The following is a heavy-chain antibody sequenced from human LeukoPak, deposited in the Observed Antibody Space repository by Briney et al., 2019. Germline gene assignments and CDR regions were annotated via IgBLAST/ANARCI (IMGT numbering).Heavy chain of an antibody. CDR1: GYSFTSYW. Sequence: GESLKVSCKGSGYSFTSYWIGWVRQMPGKGLEWMGIIYPGDSDTRYSPSFQGQVTISADKSISTAYLQWSSLKASDTAMYYCARGIRGSYYYRRGYFDYWGQGTLVTVSS. D-gene: IGHD1-26*01. V-gene: IGHV5-51*01. CDR2: IYPGDSDT. J-gene: IGHJ4*02. CDR3: ARGIRGSYYYRRGYFDY.